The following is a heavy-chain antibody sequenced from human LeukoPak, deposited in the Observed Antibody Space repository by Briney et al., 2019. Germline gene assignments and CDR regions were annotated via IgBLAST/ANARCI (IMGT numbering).Heavy chain of an antibody. J-gene: IGHJ4*02. CDR1: GGSFSGYY. CDR2: IYYSGST. D-gene: IGHD3-22*01. V-gene: IGHV4-59*01. Sequence: PSETLSLTCAVYGGSFSGYYWSWIRQPPGKGLEWIGYIYYSGSTNYNPSLKSRVTISVDTSKNQFSLKLSSVTAADTAVYYCARIETDYDSSGYYHYYFDYWGQGTLVTVSS. CDR3: ARIETDYDSSGYYHYYFDY.